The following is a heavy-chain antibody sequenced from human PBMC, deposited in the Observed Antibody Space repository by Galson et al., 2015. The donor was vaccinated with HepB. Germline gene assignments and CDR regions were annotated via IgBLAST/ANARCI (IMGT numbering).Heavy chain of an antibody. V-gene: IGHV5-51*01. D-gene: IGHD3-3*01. J-gene: IGHJ4*02. CDR2: IYPGDSDT. CDR3: ARHRSYDFWSGYVFDY. Sequence: QSGAEVKKPGESLKISCKGSGYSFTSYWIGWVRQMPGKGLEWMGIIYPGDSDTRYSPSFQGQVTISADKSISTAYLRWSSLKASDTAMYYCARHRSYDFWSGYVFDYWGQGTLVTVSS. CDR1: GYSFTSYW.